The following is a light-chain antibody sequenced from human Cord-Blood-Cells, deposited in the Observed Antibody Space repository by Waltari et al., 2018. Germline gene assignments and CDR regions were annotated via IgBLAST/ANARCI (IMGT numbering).Light chain of an antibody. V-gene: IGKV3-20*01. CDR3: QQYGSSPQT. CDR1: QSVSSSY. J-gene: IGKJ1*01. Sequence: EIVLTQSPGTLSLSPGERATLSCRASQSVSSSYLAWYQQKPGQAPRLLIHGASSRATGIPDRFSGSGSGTDFTLTISRLEPEDCAVYYCQQYGSSPQTFGQGTKVEIK. CDR2: GAS.